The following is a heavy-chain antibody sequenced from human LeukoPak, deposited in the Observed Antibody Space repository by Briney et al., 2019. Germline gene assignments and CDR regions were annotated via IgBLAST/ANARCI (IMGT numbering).Heavy chain of an antibody. CDR1: GGSISGYY. Sequence: SETLSLTCTVSGGSISGYYWSWIRQPPGKGLEWIGYIYYTGNTNYNPSLKSRVTISVDTSKNHFSLKLSSVTAADTAVYYCARGNRYFDYWGQGTLVTVPS. V-gene: IGHV4-59*01. CDR3: ARGNRYFDY. J-gene: IGHJ4*02. D-gene: IGHD2/OR15-2a*01. CDR2: IYYTGNT.